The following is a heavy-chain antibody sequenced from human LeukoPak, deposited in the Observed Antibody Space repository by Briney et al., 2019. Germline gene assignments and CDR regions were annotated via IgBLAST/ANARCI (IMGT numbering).Heavy chain of an antibody. CDR2: ISGSGGST. J-gene: IGHJ3*02. D-gene: IGHD3-22*01. CDR1: GFTFSSYA. CDR3: AKEVYYYDSSGHAFDI. V-gene: IGHV3-23*01. Sequence: GGSLRLSCAASGFTFSSYAMSWVRQAPGKGLEWVSAISGSGGSTYYADSVKGRFTISRDNSKNTLYLQMNSLRAEDTAVYYCAKEVYYYDSSGHAFDIWGQGTMVTVSS.